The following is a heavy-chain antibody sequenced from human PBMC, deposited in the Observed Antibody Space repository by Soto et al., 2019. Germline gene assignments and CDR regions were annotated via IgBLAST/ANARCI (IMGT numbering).Heavy chain of an antibody. V-gene: IGHV5-51*01. D-gene: IGHD2-15*01. CDR3: ARHSIPVVVAATDNYYYYGMDV. Sequence: GESLKISCKGSGYSFTSYWIGWVRQMPGKGLEWMGIIYPGDSDTRYSPSFQGQVTISADKSISTAYLQWSSLKASDIAMYYCARHSIPVVVAATDNYYYYGMDVWGQGTTVTVSS. CDR1: GYSFTSYW. J-gene: IGHJ6*02. CDR2: IYPGDSDT.